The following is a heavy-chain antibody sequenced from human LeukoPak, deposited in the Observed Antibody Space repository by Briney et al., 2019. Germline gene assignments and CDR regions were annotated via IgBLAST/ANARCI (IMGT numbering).Heavy chain of an antibody. CDR3: ARVHSNPRYYYYGMDV. J-gene: IGHJ6*02. CDR2: INPSGGST. D-gene: IGHD4-11*01. V-gene: IGHV1-46*01. Sequence: GASVKVSCKASGYTFTSYYMHWVRQAPGQGLEWMGIINPSGGSTSCAQKFQGRVTMTRDTSTSTVYMELSSLRSEDTAVYYCARVHSNPRYYYYGMDVWGQGTTVTVSS. CDR1: GYTFTSYY.